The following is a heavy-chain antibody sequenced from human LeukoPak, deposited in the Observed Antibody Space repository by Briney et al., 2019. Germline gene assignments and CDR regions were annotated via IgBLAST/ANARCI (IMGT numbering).Heavy chain of an antibody. D-gene: IGHD5/OR15-5a*01. CDR2: IYIGGST. CDR3: ARESGIYEHWFVP. J-gene: IGHJ5*02. V-gene: IGHV3-53*01. CDR1: GFTVSNNY. Sequence: PGGSLRLSCAASGFTVSNNYMNWVRQAPGTGLEWVSLIYIGGSTYYADSVKGRFTISRDNSKNTMYLQMNSLRAEETAGYYCARESGIYEHWFVPWGQGTLVTVSS.